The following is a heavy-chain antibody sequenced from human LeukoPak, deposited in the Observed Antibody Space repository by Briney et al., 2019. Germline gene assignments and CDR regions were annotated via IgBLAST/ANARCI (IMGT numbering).Heavy chain of an antibody. V-gene: IGHV2-5*01. Sequence: SGPTLVKPTQTLIQICQFSGFSLTTSGLAVGWIRQPPGKALEWLTLIYWNDDKTYSPPLQIRLTIPKDTSKNHMVRTMRKLQPVHTAPYFFAHQNADTTIVPDAWGQGTLVIVSS. CDR1: GFSLTTSGLA. CDR3: AHQNADTTIVPDA. D-gene: IGHD5-18*01. CDR2: IYWNDDK. J-gene: IGHJ5*02.